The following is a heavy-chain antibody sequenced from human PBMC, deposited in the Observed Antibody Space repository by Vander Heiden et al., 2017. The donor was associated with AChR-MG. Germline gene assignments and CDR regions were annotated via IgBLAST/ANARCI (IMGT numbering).Heavy chain of an antibody. CDR1: GFTFSSYW. J-gene: IGHJ4*02. CDR2: IKQDGSEK. CDR3: ARDFLGRGWWAFDY. V-gene: IGHV3-7*01. D-gene: IGHD2-15*01. Sequence: EVQLVEAGGGLVQPGGSLRPSCADSGFTFSSYWMSWVRQAPGKGLEWVANIKQDGSEKYYVDSVKGRFTISRDNAKNSLYLQMNSLRAEDTAVYYCARDFLGRGWWAFDYWGQGTLVTVSS.